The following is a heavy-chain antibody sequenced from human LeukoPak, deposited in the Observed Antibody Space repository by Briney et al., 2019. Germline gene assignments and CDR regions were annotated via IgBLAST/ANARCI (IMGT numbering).Heavy chain of an antibody. J-gene: IGHJ6*02. D-gene: IGHD6-13*01. Sequence: GGSLRLSCAASGFGFSSYAMTWVRQAPGKGLDWVSTLSDSGGRASYADSVKGRFTISRDNSKSTLYLQMNSLKTEDTAVYYCARDRWQVAATGGYGMDVWGQGTTVTVSS. V-gene: IGHV3-23*01. CDR3: ARDRWQVAATGGYGMDV. CDR2: LSDSGGRA. CDR1: GFGFSSYA.